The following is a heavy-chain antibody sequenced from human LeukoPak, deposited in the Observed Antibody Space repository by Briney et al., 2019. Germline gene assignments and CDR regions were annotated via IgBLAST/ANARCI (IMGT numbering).Heavy chain of an antibody. Sequence: GGSLRLSCAVSRCTHSWYWMNWVRQAPGKGLEWVANIKQDGSQKYYVDSVRGRFTISRDNAKNSLYLQLNSLRAEDTAVYYCARDESGDSYGLYWGQGTLVTVSS. D-gene: IGHD5-18*01. V-gene: IGHV3-7*05. CDR3: ARDESGDSYGLY. J-gene: IGHJ4*02. CDR2: IKQDGSQK. CDR1: RCTHSWYW.